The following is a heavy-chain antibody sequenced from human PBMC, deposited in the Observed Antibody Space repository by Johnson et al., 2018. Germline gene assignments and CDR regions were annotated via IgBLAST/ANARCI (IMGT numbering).Heavy chain of an antibody. J-gene: IGHJ3*02. V-gene: IGHV3-23*04. D-gene: IGHD2-15*01. CDR1: GFTFSSYA. CDR3: AKDQRGFVEVVAAEGDAFDN. CDR2: ISGSGGST. Sequence: EVQLVESGGGLAQPGGSLRLSCAASGFTFSSYAMSWVRQAPGKGLEWVSSISGSGGSTYNADSVKGRFTISRDKSKKTVYLQMKRLRAEETAVYDCAKDQRGFVEVVAAEGDAFDNWGQGTRVTVSS.